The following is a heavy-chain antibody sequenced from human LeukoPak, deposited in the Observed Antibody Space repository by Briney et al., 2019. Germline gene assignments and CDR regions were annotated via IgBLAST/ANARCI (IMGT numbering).Heavy chain of an antibody. Sequence: PSETPSLTCAVYGGSFSGYYWSWIRQPPGKGLEWIGEIIHSGSTHYSPSLTSRVTISVDTSKNQFSLKLSSVTAADTAVYYCARANTSSCWFAPWGQGTLVTVSS. CDR1: GGSFSGYY. CDR2: IIHSGST. J-gene: IGHJ5*02. CDR3: ARANTSSCWFAP. D-gene: IGHD6-19*01. V-gene: IGHV4-34*12.